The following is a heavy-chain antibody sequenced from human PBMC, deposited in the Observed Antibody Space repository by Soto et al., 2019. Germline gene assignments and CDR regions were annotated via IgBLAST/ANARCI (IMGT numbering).Heavy chain of an antibody. Sequence: EVQLLESGGGLVQPGGSLRLSCAASGFTFSSYAMSWVRQAPGKGLEWVSAISVSGGSTYYADSVKGRFTISRDNSKNTLYLQMNSLRAEDTAVYYCAKDVVCLPSEGIDYWGQGTLVTVSS. V-gene: IGHV3-23*01. CDR1: GFTFSSYA. J-gene: IGHJ4*02. D-gene: IGHD2-21*01. CDR2: ISVSGGST. CDR3: AKDVVCLPSEGIDY.